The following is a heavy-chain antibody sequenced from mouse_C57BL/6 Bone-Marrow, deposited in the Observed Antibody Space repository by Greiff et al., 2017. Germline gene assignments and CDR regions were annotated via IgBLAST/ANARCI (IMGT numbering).Heavy chain of an antibody. CDR3: SCCGDYGYGGFAY. Sequence: VKLQESGAELVRPGASVTLSCKASGYTFTDYEMHWVKQTPVHGLEWIGAIDPETGGTAYNQKFKGKAILTADKSSSTAYMELRSLTSADSAVXYCSCCGDYGYGGFAYWGQGTLVTVSA. CDR1: GYTFTDYE. D-gene: IGHD2-2*01. CDR2: IDPETGGT. V-gene: IGHV1-15*01. J-gene: IGHJ3*01.